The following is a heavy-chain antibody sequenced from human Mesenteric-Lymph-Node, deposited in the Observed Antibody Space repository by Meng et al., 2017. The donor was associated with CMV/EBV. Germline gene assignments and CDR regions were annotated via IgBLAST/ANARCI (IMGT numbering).Heavy chain of an antibody. CDR1: GFTFRNYW. Sequence: GESLKISCAASGFTFRNYWMTWVRQAPGKGLEWVANIKQDESEKYYADSVKGRFIISRDNSKNTLYLQMNSLGVEDTAIYYCAREGGMVASGGIVVSQATFDSWGQGTLVTVSS. CDR2: IKQDESEK. CDR3: AREGGMVASGGIVVSQATFDS. J-gene: IGHJ4*02. V-gene: IGHV3-7*01. D-gene: IGHD3-16*02.